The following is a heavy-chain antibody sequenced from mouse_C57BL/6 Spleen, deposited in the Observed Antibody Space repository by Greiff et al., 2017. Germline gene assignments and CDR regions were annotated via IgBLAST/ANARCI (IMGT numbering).Heavy chain of an antibody. CDR2: IYPGSGST. Sequence: QVQLQQPGAELVKPGASVKMSCKASGYTFTSYWITWVKQRPGQGLEWIGDIYPGSGSTNYNEKFKSKATLTVDTSSSTAYMQLSSLTSEDSAVYYCASPKLTGTGLAYWGQGTLGTVSA. D-gene: IGHD4-1*01. CDR1: GYTFTSYW. V-gene: IGHV1-55*01. CDR3: ASPKLTGTGLAY. J-gene: IGHJ3*01.